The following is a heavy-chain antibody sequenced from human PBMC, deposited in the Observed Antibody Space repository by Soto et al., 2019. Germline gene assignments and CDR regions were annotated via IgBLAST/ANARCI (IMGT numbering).Heavy chain of an antibody. D-gene: IGHD3-3*01. CDR1: GGSISSSSYY. V-gene: IGHV4-39*01. CDR3: AAITIFGVVIRWFDP. Sequence: SETLSLTCTVSGGSISSSSYYWGWIRQPPGKGLEWIGSIYYSGSTYYNPSLKSRVTISVDTSKNQFSLKLSSVTAADTAVYYCAAITIFGVVIRWFDPWGQGTLVTSP. CDR2: IYYSGST. J-gene: IGHJ5*02.